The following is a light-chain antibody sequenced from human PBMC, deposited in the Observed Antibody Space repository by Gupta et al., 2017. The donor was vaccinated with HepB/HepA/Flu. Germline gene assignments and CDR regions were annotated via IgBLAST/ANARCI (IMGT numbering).Light chain of an antibody. CDR2: WAS. CDR1: QSVLYSSNNRNY. CDR3: QQYDNPPWT. J-gene: IGKJ1*01. V-gene: IGKV4-1*01. Sequence: DIVMTQSPDSLAVSLGERATINCKSSQSVLYSSNNRNYLAWYQQKPGQPPKLLIYWASARESGVPDRFSGSGSGTDFTLTIISLQAEDVAVYYCQQYDNPPWTFGQGTKVEIK.